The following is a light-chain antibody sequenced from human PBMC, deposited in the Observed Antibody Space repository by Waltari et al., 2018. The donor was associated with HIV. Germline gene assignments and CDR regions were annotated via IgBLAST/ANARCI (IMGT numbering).Light chain of an antibody. CDR1: NSNIGSNT. CDR3: ASWDDSLKAYI. Sequence: QSVLTQPPSASGTPGQRVSISCSGTNSNIGSNTVKWYQQVPGSAPKVVMYSNAHRPSGVPDRFSGSKSGTAVSLAISGVQSGDEADYYCASWDDSLKAYIFGTGTKVTVL. CDR2: SNA. J-gene: IGLJ1*01. V-gene: IGLV1-44*01.